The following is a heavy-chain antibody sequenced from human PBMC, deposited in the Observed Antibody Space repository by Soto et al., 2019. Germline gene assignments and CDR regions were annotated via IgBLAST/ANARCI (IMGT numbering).Heavy chain of an antibody. CDR3: AKARVRIVGANSFDY. J-gene: IGHJ4*02. Sequence: GSLRLSCVGSGFTFSNYGMHWVRQPPGKGLEWVALISDDGDKRYYADSVRGRLIISRDNSKDTLYLQMNSLGPDDTAVYFCAKARVRIVGANSFDYWGQGTPVTVSS. CDR2: ISDDGDKR. CDR1: GFTFSNYG. D-gene: IGHD1-26*01. V-gene: IGHV3-30*18.